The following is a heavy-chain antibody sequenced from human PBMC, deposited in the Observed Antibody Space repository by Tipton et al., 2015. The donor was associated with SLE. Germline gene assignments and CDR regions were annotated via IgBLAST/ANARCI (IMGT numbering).Heavy chain of an antibody. CDR1: GGSISSYY. D-gene: IGHD3-10*01. CDR2: IYYSGSTNYSGST. J-gene: IGHJ3*02. CDR3: ARGGVLGFHPSAFDI. Sequence: TLSLTCTVSGGSISSYYWSWIRQPPGKGLEWLGYIYYSGSTNYSGSTNYNPSLKSRVTISLDTSKSQFSLKLSSVTAADTAVYYCARGGVLGFHPSAFDIWGPGTMVTVSS. V-gene: IGHV4-59*01.